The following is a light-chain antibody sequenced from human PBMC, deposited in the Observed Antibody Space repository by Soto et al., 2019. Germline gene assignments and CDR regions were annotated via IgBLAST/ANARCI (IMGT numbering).Light chain of an antibody. CDR1: SGDIGDYKY. CDR2: DVS. Sequence: QSALTQPASVSGSPGQSITISCTGSSGDIGDYKYVSWYKQHPGKAPKLMIYDVSNRPSGVSNRFSASKSGNTASLTISGLQAEDEADYYCSSYTSTNFVIFGGRTKLTVL. J-gene: IGLJ2*01. V-gene: IGLV2-14*01. CDR3: SSYTSTNFVI.